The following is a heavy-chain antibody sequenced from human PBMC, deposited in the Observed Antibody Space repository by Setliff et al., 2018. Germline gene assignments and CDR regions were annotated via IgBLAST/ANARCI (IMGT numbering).Heavy chain of an antibody. V-gene: IGHV3-7*01. J-gene: IGHJ4*02. CDR1: GFTFSGYW. Sequence: GESLKISCAASGFTFSGYWMSWVRQAPGKGLEWVANIKQDGSDIYYLDSVKGRFTISRDNAKNSLYLQMNSLRAEDTAVYYCARDFYSYGSRSYYKTNLDYWGQGTQVTVSS. D-gene: IGHD3-10*01. CDR3: ARDFYSYGSRSYYKTNLDY. CDR2: IKQDGSDI.